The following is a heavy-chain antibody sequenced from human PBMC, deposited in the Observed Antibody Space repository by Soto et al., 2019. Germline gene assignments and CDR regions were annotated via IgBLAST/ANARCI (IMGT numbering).Heavy chain of an antibody. V-gene: IGHV3-33*01. CDR3: ARQPVSNGMDV. CDR1: GFTFSSYG. Sequence: QVQLVEYGGGVVQPGRSLRLSCAASGFTFSSYGMHWVRQAPGKGLEWVAVIWYDGSNKYYADSVKGRFTISRDNSKNTLYLQMNSMRAEDTAVYYCARQPVSNGMDVWGQGPTVTVS. D-gene: IGHD3-3*02. CDR2: IWYDGSNK. J-gene: IGHJ6*02.